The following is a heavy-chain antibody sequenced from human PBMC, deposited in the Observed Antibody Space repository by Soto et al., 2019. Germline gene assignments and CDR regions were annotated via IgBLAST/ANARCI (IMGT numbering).Heavy chain of an antibody. CDR2: ISYDGSNK. Sequence: QVQLVESGGGVVQPGRSLRLSCAASGFTFSSYAMHWVRQAPGKGLEWVAVISYDGSNKYYADSVKGRFTISRDNSKNXLYLQMNSMRAEDTAVYYCARDAYSSIYYYYGMDVWGQGTTVTVSS. V-gene: IGHV3-30-3*01. CDR3: ARDAYSSIYYYYGMDV. D-gene: IGHD6-13*01. J-gene: IGHJ6*02. CDR1: GFTFSSYA.